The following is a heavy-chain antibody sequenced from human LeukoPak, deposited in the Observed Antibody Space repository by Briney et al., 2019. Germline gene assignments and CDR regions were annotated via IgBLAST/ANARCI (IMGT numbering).Heavy chain of an antibody. J-gene: IGHJ4*02. Sequence: SETLSLTCTVSGGSVSSYYWNWIRQPPGRGLEWIGYIYYSGSTSYNPSLKSRVTISVDTSKNQFSLKLSSVTAADTAVYYCARAGSSSSSFRSLYYFDYWGQGTLVTVSS. D-gene: IGHD6-6*01. CDR2: IYYSGST. V-gene: IGHV4-59*02. CDR1: GGSVSSYY. CDR3: ARAGSSSSSFRSLYYFDY.